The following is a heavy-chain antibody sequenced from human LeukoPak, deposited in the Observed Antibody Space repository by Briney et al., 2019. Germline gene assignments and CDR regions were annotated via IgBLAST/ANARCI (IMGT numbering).Heavy chain of an antibody. V-gene: IGHV1-2*02. D-gene: IGHD2-15*01. J-gene: IGHJ4*02. CDR1: GYTFTGYY. Sequence: ASVKVSFKASGYTFTGYYMHWVRQAPGQGLEWMGWINPNSGGTNYAQRFQGRVTMTRDTSISTAYMELSRLRSDDTAVYYCAGLDLERYCSGGSCHSWGQGTLVTVSS. CDR3: AGLDLERYCSGGSCHS. CDR2: INPNSGGT.